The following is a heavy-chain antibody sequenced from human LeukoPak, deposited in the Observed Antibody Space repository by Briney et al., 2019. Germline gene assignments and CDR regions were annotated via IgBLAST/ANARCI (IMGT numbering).Heavy chain of an antibody. CDR1: GYSISSGSY. CDR3: AGFRNFFDY. CDR2: ISHRGRT. Sequence: SETLSLTCTVTGYSISSGSYWGWIRQPPGKGLECIGTISHRGRTYYSSSLKSRVTISADMSNNQFSLKLSSVTAADTAVYYCAGFRNFFDYRGQGALVTVSS. V-gene: IGHV4-38-2*02. J-gene: IGHJ4*02.